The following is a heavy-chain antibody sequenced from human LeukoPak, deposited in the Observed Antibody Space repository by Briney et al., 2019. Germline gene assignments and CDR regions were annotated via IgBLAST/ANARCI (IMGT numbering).Heavy chain of an antibody. CDR2: ISGSGGST. V-gene: IGHV3-23*01. D-gene: IGHD1-26*01. Sequence: PGGSLRLSCAASRFTFSSYAMSWVRQAPGKGLEWVSAISGSGGSTYYADSVKGRFTISRDNSKNTLYLQMNSLRAEDTAVYYCAKTPKGSGSYGGNSGYWGQGTLVTVSS. J-gene: IGHJ4*02. CDR1: RFTFSSYA. CDR3: AKTPKGSGSYGGNSGY.